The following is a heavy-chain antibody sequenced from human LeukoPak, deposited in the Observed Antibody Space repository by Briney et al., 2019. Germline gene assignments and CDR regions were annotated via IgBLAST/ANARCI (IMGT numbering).Heavy chain of an antibody. CDR1: GYTFATCA. CDR3: TIGLAGDWDAFDI. D-gene: IGHD6-19*01. CDR2: IHADSGNT. Sequence: ASVKVSCKTSGYTFATCAVHWVRQAPGQRLEWMGWIHADSGNTKYSQKLQGRVAIARDTSASTIYMELTSLRIEDTAVYFCTIGLAGDWDAFDIWGLGTMVTVSS. J-gene: IGHJ3*02. V-gene: IGHV1-3*01.